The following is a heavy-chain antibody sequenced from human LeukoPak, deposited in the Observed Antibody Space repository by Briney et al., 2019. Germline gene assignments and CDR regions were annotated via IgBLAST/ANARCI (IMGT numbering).Heavy chain of an antibody. D-gene: IGHD6-13*01. CDR2: IKQDGSEK. CDR1: GFTFSSYW. J-gene: IGHJ3*02. CDR3: ARASLTYSSSWYVGAFDI. Sequence: GGSLRLSCAASGFTFSSYWMSWVRQAPGKGLEWVANIKQDGSEKYYVDSVKGRFTISRDNAKNSLYLQMNSLRAEDTAVYYCARASLTYSSSWYVGAFDIWGQGTMATVSS. V-gene: IGHV3-7*01.